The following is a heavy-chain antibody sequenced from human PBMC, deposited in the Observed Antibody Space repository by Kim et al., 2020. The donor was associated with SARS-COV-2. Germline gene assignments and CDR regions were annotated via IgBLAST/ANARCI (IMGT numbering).Heavy chain of an antibody. CDR3: ARDLSPRAAPDY. Sequence: NYAQTCQGRVTITADKSTSTAYMELSSLRSEDTAVYYCARDLSPRAAPDYWGQGTLVTVSS. J-gene: IGHJ4*02. V-gene: IGHV1-69*04. D-gene: IGHD6-13*01.